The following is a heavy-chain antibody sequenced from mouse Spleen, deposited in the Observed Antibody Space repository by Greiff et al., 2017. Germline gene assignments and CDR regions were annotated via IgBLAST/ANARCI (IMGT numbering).Heavy chain of an antibody. Sequence: EVQRVESGGGLVKPGGSLKLSCAASGFTFSSYGMSWVRQTPEKRLEWVATISGGGSYTYYPDSVKGRFTISRDNAKNNLYLQMSSLRSEDTALYYCARQDYGSSFWFAYWGQGTLVTVSA. V-gene: IGHV5-9-2*01. CDR1: GFTFSSYG. CDR3: ARQDYGSSFWFAY. D-gene: IGHD1-1*01. J-gene: IGHJ3*01. CDR2: ISGGGSYT.